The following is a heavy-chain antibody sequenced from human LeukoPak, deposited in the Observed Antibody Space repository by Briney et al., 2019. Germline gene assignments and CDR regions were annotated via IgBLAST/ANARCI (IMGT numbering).Heavy chain of an antibody. CDR2: IKLNIGSI. Sequence: SVKVSCKASGYTFTGYYMHWVGQAPGQGLEWRGWIKLNIGSIKYAQKLQGRVTMTWDTSISTAYMELSRLRSDDTDVYDCARGYEYGDYGSPYYYYGMDVWGQGTTVTVSS. D-gene: IGHD4-17*01. CDR3: ARGYEYGDYGSPYYYYGMDV. J-gene: IGHJ6*02. CDR1: GYTFTGYY. V-gene: IGHV1-2*02.